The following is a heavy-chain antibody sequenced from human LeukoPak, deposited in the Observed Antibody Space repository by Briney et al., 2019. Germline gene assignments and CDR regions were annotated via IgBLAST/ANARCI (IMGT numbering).Heavy chain of an antibody. CDR1: GFTLSSYA. V-gene: IGHV3-23*01. CDR3: AKESGYDVDLEY. D-gene: IGHD5-12*01. J-gene: IGHJ4*02. Sequence: GGSLRLSCAASGFTLSSYAMSWVRQAPGKGLEWVSAISGSGGSTYYADSVKGRFTISRDNAKNTLYLQMTSLRAEDTALYYCAKESGYDVDLEYWGQGALVTVSS. CDR2: ISGSGGST.